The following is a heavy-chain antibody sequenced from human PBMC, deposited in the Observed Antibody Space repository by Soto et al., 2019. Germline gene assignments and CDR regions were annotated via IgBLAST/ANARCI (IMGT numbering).Heavy chain of an antibody. Sequence: EVQLVESGGGLIQPGGSLRLSCAASGFTFSSYEMNWVRQAPGKGLEWLSYISSSGSSIFYADSVKGQFPISRDNAKNSLHLQMNSLRAEDTAVYYCARVGSPYDKSGDYDFWGQGTLVTVSS. J-gene: IGHJ4*02. D-gene: IGHD3-22*01. CDR3: ARVGSPYDKSGDYDF. CDR2: ISSSGSSI. CDR1: GFTFSSYE. V-gene: IGHV3-48*03.